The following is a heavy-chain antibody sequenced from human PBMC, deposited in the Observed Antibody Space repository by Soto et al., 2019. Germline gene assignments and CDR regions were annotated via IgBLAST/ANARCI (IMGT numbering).Heavy chain of an antibody. CDR1: GFSLSTSGVG. J-gene: IGHJ4*02. CDR2: IYWDDDK. D-gene: IGHD3-16*02. CDR3: AHSIAPRIFDY. Sequence: QITLKESGPTLVKPTQTLTLTCTFSGFSLSTSGVGVGWIRQPPGKALEWLALIYWDDDKRYSPSLKSRLTNTMXTSRNQVVLTLTNMDPVDTATYYCAHSIAPRIFDYWGQGTLVTVSS. V-gene: IGHV2-5*02.